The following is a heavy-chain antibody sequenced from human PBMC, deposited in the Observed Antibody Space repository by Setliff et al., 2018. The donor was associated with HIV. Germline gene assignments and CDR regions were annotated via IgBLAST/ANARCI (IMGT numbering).Heavy chain of an antibody. Sequence: GASLKISCQGSGYSFTSYWIGWVRQMPGKGLEWMGIIYPGDSDTRYSPSFQGQVNLSADKSISTAYLQWSSLKASDTAMYYCARHLIPGDPRYSSSWYYWGQGTLVTVSS. CDR2: IYPGDSDT. CDR3: ARHLIPGDPRYSSSWYY. D-gene: IGHD6-13*01. J-gene: IGHJ4*02. CDR1: GYSFTSYW. V-gene: IGHV5-51*01.